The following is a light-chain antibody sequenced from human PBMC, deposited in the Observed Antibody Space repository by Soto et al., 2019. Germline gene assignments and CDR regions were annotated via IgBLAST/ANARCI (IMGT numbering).Light chain of an antibody. CDR1: SVHNRYA. CDR2: LNSDGSH. CDR3: QTWDPCSHRI. V-gene: IGLV4-69*01. J-gene: IGLJ2*01. Sequence: QLALTQSPSASAYLVASVTLTWTLSSVHNRYAIAWHHQQPGKGPRYLMKLNSDGSHPRGDGIPERFAGSSSGAERYLTISRLQCEDEAYYSCQTWDPCSHRIFCGGTTVTVL.